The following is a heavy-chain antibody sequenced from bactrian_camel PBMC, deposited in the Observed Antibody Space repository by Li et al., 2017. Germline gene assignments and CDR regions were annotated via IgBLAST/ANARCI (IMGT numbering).Heavy chain of an antibody. V-gene: IGHV3S1*01. Sequence: HVQLVESGGGSVQAGGSLRLSCAASGLTASRYCMAWFRQAPGKEREGVAAIYTGGDRTYFADSVKGRFTISTDNANNTVNLQMNSLKPEDAAMYYCAADPASWQFGYWGQGTQVTVS. CDR1: GLTASRYC. J-gene: IGHJ6*01. CDR3: AADPASWQFGY. D-gene: IGHD6*01. CDR2: IYTGGDRT.